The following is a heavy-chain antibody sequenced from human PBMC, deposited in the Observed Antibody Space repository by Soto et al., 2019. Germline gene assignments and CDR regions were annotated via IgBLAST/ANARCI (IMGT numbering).Heavy chain of an antibody. D-gene: IGHD3-9*01. CDR3: ARPPGYISDWYYFDL. J-gene: IGHJ4*02. CDR2: ISAYNGNT. CDR1: GYTFTSYG. V-gene: IGHV1-18*04. Sequence: ASVKVSCKASGYTFTSYGISWVRQAPGQALEWMGWISAYNGNTNYAQKLQGRVTMTTDTSTSTAYMELRSLRSDDTAVYYCARPPGYISDWYYFDLWGQGTPVTVSS.